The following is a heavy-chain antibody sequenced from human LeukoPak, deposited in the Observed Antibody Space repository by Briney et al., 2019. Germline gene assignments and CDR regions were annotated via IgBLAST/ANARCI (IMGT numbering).Heavy chain of an antibody. V-gene: IGHV3-48*02. Sequence: PGGSLRLSCEASGFSFSSYSMNWVRQAPGKGLEWVSCISSSTTTKDYADSVKGRFTISRDNAKNSVYLQMNSLRDEDTAVYYCARDRDWSFDYWGQGTLVTVSS. CDR3: ARDRDWSFDY. CDR2: ISSSTTTK. D-gene: IGHD3/OR15-3a*01. CDR1: GFSFSSYS. J-gene: IGHJ4*02.